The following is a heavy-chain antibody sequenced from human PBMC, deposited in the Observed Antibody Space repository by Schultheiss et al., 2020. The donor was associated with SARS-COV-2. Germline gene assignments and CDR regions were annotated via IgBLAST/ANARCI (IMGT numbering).Heavy chain of an antibody. J-gene: IGHJ4*02. D-gene: IGHD2-2*01. CDR2: IYYSGST. Sequence: SQTLSLTCTVSGGSISSYYWSWIRQPPGKGLEWIGYIYYSGSTNYNPSLKSRVTISVDTSKNQFSLKLSSVTAADTAVYYCARDRPLFCSSTSCPTVFDYWGQGTLVTVSS. CDR1: GGSISSYY. CDR3: ARDRPLFCSSTSCPTVFDY. V-gene: IGHV4-59*12.